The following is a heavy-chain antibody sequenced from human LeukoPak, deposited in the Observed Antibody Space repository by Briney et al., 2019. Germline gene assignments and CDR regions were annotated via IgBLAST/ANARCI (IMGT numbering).Heavy chain of an antibody. D-gene: IGHD2-15*01. CDR2: ISSSGNTT. J-gene: IGHJ6*03. V-gene: IGHV3-11*04. CDR1: GFTFSDNY. CDR3: ARSNYCSGGSRYFLARWQDYYYYYMDV. Sequence: PGGSLRLSCAASGFTFSDNYMSWIRQAPGKGLEWVSYISSSGNTTYNADSVKGRFSITRDNAKNSLYLQMNSLRADDTAVYYCARSNYCSGGSRYFLARWQDYYYYYMDVWGKGTTVTVSS.